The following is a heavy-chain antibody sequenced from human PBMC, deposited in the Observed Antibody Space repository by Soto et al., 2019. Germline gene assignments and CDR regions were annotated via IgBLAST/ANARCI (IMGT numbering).Heavy chain of an antibody. V-gene: IGHV3-49*03. CDR1: GFTFGDYA. J-gene: IGHJ4*02. CDR2: IRSNTYGGTT. Sequence: GGSLRLSCTTSGFTFGDYAMSWFRQAPGKDLEWIGYIRSNTYGGTTEYAASVKGRFIISRDDSKRVAHLQMNNLESEDTAVYYCARRKYLDYWGQGTLVTVSS. CDR3: ARRKYLDY.